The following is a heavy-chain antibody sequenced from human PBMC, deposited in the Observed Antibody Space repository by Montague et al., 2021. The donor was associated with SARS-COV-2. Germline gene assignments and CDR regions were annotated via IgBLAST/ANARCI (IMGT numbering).Heavy chain of an antibody. CDR3: TRHVHMTWPEPSPGFDY. J-gene: IGHJ4*02. V-gene: IGHV4-39*01. CDR2: VRYSGXP. Sequence: SETLSLTCTVSGDSISSSSYNWGWIRQPPGKGLEWIGSVRYSGXPXYXXXXKXRVTICVDTSKNQLSLKLSSVTAADTAVYYCTRHVHMTWPEPSPGFDYWGQGTLVTVSS. CDR1: GDSISSSSYN. D-gene: IGHD1-1*01.